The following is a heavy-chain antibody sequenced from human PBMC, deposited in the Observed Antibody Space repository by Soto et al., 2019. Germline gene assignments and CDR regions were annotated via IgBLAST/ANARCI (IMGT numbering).Heavy chain of an antibody. CDR2: INPNSGGT. J-gene: IGHJ4*02. CDR3: ARGKWYIVVVPAAGEVDY. D-gene: IGHD2-2*01. V-gene: IGHV1-2*02. Sequence: QVQLVQSGAEVKKHGASVKVSCKAPGYTFTGYYMHLVRQAPGQGLAWRGWINPNSGGTNYAQKFQGRVTMTRDTSISTACMELSGLGSDDTAVYYCARGKWYIVVVPAAGEVDYWGQGTLVSVSS. CDR1: GYTFTGYY.